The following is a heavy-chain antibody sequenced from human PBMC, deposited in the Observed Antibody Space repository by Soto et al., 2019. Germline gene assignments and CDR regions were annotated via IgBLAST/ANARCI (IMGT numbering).Heavy chain of an antibody. CDR1: GFTFSDYY. CDR2: ISSSSSYT. Sequence: PGGSLRLSCAASGFTFSDYYMSWIRQAPGKGLEWVSYISSSSSYTNYADSVKGRFTISRDNAKNSLYLQMNSLRAEDTALYYCAKGLHSHFASRGVGSRDGSKVDYWGQGTLVTVSS. J-gene: IGHJ4*02. D-gene: IGHD3-10*01. CDR3: AKGLHSHFASRGVGSRDGSKVDY. V-gene: IGHV3-11*05.